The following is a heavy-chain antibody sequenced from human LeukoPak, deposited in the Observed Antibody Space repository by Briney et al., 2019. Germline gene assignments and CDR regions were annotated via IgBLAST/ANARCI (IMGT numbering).Heavy chain of an antibody. CDR1: GGSISSSSYY. J-gene: IGHJ3*02. D-gene: IGHD3-22*01. Sequence: SETLSLTCTVSGGSISSSSYYWGWIRQPPGKGRGWIGSIYYRAHTHYDPSPTSPVTIAVAPSQDPFSLKLSSVTAADTAVYSCPRQPYYYYDSSGSETDAFDIWGQGTMVTVSS. CDR3: PRQPYYYYDSSGSETDAFDI. V-gene: IGHV4-39*01. CDR2: IYYRAHT.